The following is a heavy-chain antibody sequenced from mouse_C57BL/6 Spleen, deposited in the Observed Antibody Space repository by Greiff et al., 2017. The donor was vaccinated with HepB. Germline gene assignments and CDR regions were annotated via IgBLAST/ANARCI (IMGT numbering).Heavy chain of an antibody. Sequence: EVKLVESGGGLVKPGGSLKLSCAASGFTFSDYGMHWVRQAPEKGLEWVAYISSGSSTIYYADTVKGRFTISRDNAKNTLFLQMTSLRSEDTAMYYCAGRAYYCSSLNWYFDVWGTGTTVTVSS. CDR2: ISSGSSTI. V-gene: IGHV5-17*01. D-gene: IGHD1-1*01. CDR3: AGRAYYCSSLNWYFDV. J-gene: IGHJ1*03. CDR1: GFTFSDYG.